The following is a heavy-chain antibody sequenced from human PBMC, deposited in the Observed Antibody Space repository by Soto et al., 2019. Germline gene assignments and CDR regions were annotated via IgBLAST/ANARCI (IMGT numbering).Heavy chain of an antibody. CDR1: GNTFTGSY. Sequence: ASVKVSCKASGNTFTGSYMHWVRQAPGQGLEWMGWINPNSGGTNYAQKFQGRVTMTRDTSISTAYMELSRLRSDDTAVYYCARVLYSSSGNYYFDYCGQGTLVTGSS. CDR2: INPNSGGT. D-gene: IGHD6-6*01. CDR3: ARVLYSSSGNYYFDY. V-gene: IGHV1-2*02. J-gene: IGHJ4*02.